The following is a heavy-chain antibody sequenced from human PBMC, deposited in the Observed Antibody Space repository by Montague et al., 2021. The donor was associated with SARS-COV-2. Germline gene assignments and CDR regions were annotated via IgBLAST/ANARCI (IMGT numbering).Heavy chain of an antibody. CDR1: GGSISSSSYY. CDR2: IYYSGST. D-gene: IGHD6-13*01. V-gene: IGHV4-39*06. Sequence: SETLSLTCTVSGGSISSSSYYWGWIRQPPGKGLEWIGSIYYSGSTYYNPSLKSQVTISVDTSKNQFPLKLSSVTAADTAVYYCARVGRQQLVRLSGMDVWGQGTTVTVSS. J-gene: IGHJ6*02. CDR3: ARVGRQQLVRLSGMDV.